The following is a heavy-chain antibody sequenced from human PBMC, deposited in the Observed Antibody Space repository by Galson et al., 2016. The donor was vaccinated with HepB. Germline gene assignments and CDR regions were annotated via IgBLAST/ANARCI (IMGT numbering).Heavy chain of an antibody. CDR1: GFTFNNYW. CDR3: ARGSYYGSGSYGIYFDY. Sequence: LRLSCAASGFTFNNYWMSWVRQAPGKGLEWVANIKRDGTEKYYLDSVEGRFTVSRDNAKNSLSLQMDSLRAEDTAVYYCARGSYYGSGSYGIYFDYWGQGTLVTVSS. J-gene: IGHJ4*02. V-gene: IGHV3-7*04. D-gene: IGHD3-10*01. CDR2: IKRDGTEK.